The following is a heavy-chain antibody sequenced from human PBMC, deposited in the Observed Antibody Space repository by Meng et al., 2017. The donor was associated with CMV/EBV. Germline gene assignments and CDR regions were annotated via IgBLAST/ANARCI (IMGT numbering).Heavy chain of an antibody. CDR2: ISAYNGST. J-gene: IGHJ3*02. V-gene: IGHV1-18*01. CDR1: GYTFTSYG. CDR3: ARGGYCSSTSCYTDAFDI. D-gene: IGHD2-2*02. Sequence: ASVKVSCKASGYTFTSYGISWVRQAPGQGLEWMGWISAYNGSTNYAQKLQGRVTMTTDTSTSTAYMELRSLRSDDTAVYYCARGGYCSSTSCYTDAFDIWGQGTMVTVSS.